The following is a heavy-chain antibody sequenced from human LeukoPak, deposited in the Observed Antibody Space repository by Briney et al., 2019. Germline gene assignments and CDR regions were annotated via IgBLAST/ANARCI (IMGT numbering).Heavy chain of an antibody. Sequence: TGGSLRLSCAASGFTFSSYSMNWVRQAPGKGLEWVSSISSSSSYIYYADSVKGRFTISRDNAKNSLYLQMNSLRAEDTAVYYCAKDPPLTYYYDSSGRRTSEYFQHWGQGTLVTVSS. CDR1: GFTFSSYS. CDR3: AKDPPLTYYYDSSGRRTSEYFQH. D-gene: IGHD3-22*01. J-gene: IGHJ1*01. V-gene: IGHV3-21*04. CDR2: ISSSSSYI.